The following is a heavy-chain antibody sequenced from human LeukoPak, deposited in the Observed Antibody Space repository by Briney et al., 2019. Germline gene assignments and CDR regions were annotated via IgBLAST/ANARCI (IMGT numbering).Heavy chain of an antibody. CDR3: ARLRIMITFGGVLTGLYFDY. CDR2: IYYSGST. V-gene: IGHV4-59*12. D-gene: IGHD3-16*01. CDR1: GGSISSYY. J-gene: IGHJ4*02. Sequence: KPSETLSLTCTVSGGSISSYYWSWIRQPPGKGLEWIGYIYYSGSTNYNPSLKSRVTISVDTSKNRFSLKLSSVTAADTAVYYCARLRIMITFGGVLTGLYFDYWGQGTLVTVSS.